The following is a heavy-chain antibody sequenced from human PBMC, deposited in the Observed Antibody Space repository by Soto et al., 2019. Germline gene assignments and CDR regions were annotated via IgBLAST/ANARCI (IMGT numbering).Heavy chain of an antibody. CDR2: ISSSNRTI. CDR3: GTTGAYWYFDL. CDR1: GFTFRGYS. D-gene: IGHD4-17*01. Sequence: PGGSLRLSCAASGFTFRGYSMNWVRQAPGKGLEWVSYISSSNRTINYADSVKGRFIISGDNAKNSLYLQMNSLRAEDTAVYYCGTTGAYWYFDLWGRGTLVTVSS. J-gene: IGHJ2*01. V-gene: IGHV3-48*04.